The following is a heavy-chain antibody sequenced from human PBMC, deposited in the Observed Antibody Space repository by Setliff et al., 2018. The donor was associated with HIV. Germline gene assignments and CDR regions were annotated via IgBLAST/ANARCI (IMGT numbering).Heavy chain of an antibody. J-gene: IGHJ4*02. D-gene: IGHD6-19*01. V-gene: IGHV3-30*02. CDR1: GFTFSSYG. CDR2: IWYDGSNK. Sequence: GGSLRLSCAASGFTFSSYGMHWVRQAPGKGLERVAVIWYDGSNKYYADSVKGRFTISRDNSKNTLYLQMNSLRAEDTAVYYCAKDSAVAGDYWGQGTLVTVSS. CDR3: AKDSAVAGDY.